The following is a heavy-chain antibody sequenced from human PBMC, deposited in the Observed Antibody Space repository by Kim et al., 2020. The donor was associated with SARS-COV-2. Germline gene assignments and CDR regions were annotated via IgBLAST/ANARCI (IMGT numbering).Heavy chain of an antibody. CDR2: GSQK. Sequence: GSQKDYGDAAKGRCNIARDNGKNKVYLQMNSLRGENTAVYYCARGRGVDYWGQGTLVTVSS. J-gene: IGHJ4*02. V-gene: IGHV3-7*04. CDR3: ARGRGVDY.